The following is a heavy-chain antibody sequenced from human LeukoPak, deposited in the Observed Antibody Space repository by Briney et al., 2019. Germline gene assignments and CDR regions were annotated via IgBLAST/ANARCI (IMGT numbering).Heavy chain of an antibody. J-gene: IGHJ4*02. V-gene: IGHV3-21*01. CDR1: GFTFSSYS. D-gene: IGHD6-13*01. CDR2: ISSSSSYI. Sequence: PGGSLRLSCAASGFTFSSYSMNWVRQAPGKGLEWVSSISSSSSYIYYADSVKGRFTISRDNAKNSLYLQMNSLRAEDTAVYYCARGDRAAAGKGDYWGQGTLVTVSS. CDR3: ARGDRAAAGKGDY.